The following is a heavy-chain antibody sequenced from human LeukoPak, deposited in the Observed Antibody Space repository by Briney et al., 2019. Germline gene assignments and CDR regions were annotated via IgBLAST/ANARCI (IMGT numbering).Heavy chain of an antibody. J-gene: IGHJ4*02. CDR2: ISWNSGSI. D-gene: IGHD3-22*01. CDR1: GFTFDDYA. CDR3: AKDRSGVHYYDSSGYYGGFDY. Sequence: GGSLRLSCAASGFTFDDYAMHWVRQAPGKGLEWVSGISWNSGSIGYADSVKGRFTISRDNAKNSLYLQMNSLRAEDTALYYCAKDRSGVHYYDSSGYYGGFDYWGQGTLVTVSS. V-gene: IGHV3-9*01.